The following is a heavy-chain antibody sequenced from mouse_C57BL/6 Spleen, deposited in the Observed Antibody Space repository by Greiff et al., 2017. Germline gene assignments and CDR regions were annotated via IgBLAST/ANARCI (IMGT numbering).Heavy chain of an antibody. CDR2: IDPSDSYT. CDR3: ARSYYSSYRWYFDV. CDR1: GYTFTSYW. J-gene: IGHJ1*03. V-gene: IGHV1-50*01. Sequence: QVQLQQPGAELVKPGASVKLSCKASGYTFTSYWMQWVKQRPGQGLEWIGEIDPSDSYTNYNQKFKGKAALTVDTSSSTAYMQLSSLTSEDSAVYYCARSYYSSYRWYFDVWGTAATGTVSS. D-gene: IGHD2-5*01.